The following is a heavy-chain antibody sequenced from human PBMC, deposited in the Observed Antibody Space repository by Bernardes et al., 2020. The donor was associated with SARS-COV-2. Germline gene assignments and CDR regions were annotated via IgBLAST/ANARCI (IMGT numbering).Heavy chain of an antibody. CDR1: GFTFSSYS. CDR2: ISSSSSYI. V-gene: IGHV3-21*01. Sequence: GGSLRLSCAASGFTFSSYSMNWVRQAPGKGLEWVSSISSSSSYIYYADPVKGRFTISRDNAKNSLYLQMNSLRAEDTAVYYCASQEIPAAGYYYYYGMDVWGQGTTVTVSS. D-gene: IGHD6-19*01. J-gene: IGHJ6*02. CDR3: ASQEIPAAGYYYYYGMDV.